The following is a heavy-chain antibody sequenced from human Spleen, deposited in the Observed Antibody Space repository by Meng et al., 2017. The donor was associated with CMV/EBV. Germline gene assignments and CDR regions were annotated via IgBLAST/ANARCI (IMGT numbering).Heavy chain of an antibody. CDR3: ARDWRYCSGGSCYSIWFDP. D-gene: IGHD2-15*01. J-gene: IGHJ5*02. V-gene: IGHV3-7*01. CDR1: FGTYW. CDR2: INQDGSEK. Sequence: FGTYWMSWVRQAPGKGLEWVANINQDGSEKYYVDPVTGRFTISRDNAKNSLYLQMNSLRAEDTAIYYCARDWRYCSGGSCYSIWFDPWGQGTLVTVSS.